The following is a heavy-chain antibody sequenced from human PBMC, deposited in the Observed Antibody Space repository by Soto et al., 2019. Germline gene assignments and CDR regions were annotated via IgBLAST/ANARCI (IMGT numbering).Heavy chain of an antibody. Sequence: ETLSLTGTISGGSIRSSSYYWGWIRQTPGKGLEWIGSIYYSGSTYYNPSLKSRVTISVDTSKSQFSLKLSSVTAADTAVYYCGRHLAAAASNGNWFDPWGQGTLVTVCS. CDR3: GRHLAAAASNGNWFDP. J-gene: IGHJ5*02. CDR1: GGSIRSSSYY. CDR2: IYYSGST. D-gene: IGHD6-13*01. V-gene: IGHV4-39*01.